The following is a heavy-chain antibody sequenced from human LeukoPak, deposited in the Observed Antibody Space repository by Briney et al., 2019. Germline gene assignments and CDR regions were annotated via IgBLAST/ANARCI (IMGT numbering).Heavy chain of an antibody. Sequence: PGGSLRLSCAASGFTFSDYYMSWIRQAPGKGLEWVSYISSSGSTIYYADSVKGRFTSSRDNAKNSLYLQMNSLRAEDTAVYYCARVNKDYEDFDYWGQGTLVTVSS. CDR2: ISSSGSTI. D-gene: IGHD4-17*01. V-gene: IGHV3-11*01. J-gene: IGHJ4*02. CDR3: ARVNKDYEDFDY. CDR1: GFTFSDYY.